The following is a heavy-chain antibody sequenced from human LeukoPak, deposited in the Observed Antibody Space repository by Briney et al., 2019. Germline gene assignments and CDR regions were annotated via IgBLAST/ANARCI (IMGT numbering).Heavy chain of an antibody. CDR3: ARTSSSWYGYYYYYGMDV. J-gene: IGHJ6*02. CDR1: GYTFTSYD. D-gene: IGHD6-13*01. CDR2: MNPNSGNT. Sequence: HWASVKVSCKASGYTFTSYDINWVRQATGQGLEWMGWMNPNSGNTGYAQKFQGRVTMTRNTSISTAYMELSSLRSEDTAVYYCARTSSSWYGYYYYYGMDVWGQGTTVTVSS. V-gene: IGHV1-8*02.